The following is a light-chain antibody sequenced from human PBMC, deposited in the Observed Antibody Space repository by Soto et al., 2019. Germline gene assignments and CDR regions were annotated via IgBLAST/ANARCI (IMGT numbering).Light chain of an antibody. CDR3: SSYTSPRV. Sequence: QSVLTQPASVSGSPGQSITISCTGTSSDVGGYNYVSWYQQHPGKAPKLMIYDVSNRPSGVSNRFPGSKSGNTASLTISGLQAEDEADYYCSSYTSPRVFGTGTKVTVL. CDR2: DVS. CDR1: SSDVGGYNY. J-gene: IGLJ1*01. V-gene: IGLV2-14*01.